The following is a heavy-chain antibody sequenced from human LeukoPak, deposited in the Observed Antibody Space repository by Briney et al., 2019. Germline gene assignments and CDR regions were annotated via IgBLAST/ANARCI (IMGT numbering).Heavy chain of an antibody. CDR3: AQRDSTNYAGFDF. V-gene: IGHV2-5*01. Sequence: SGPTLLKPPQTLTLTCTFSGFSLSTRGVGVGWIRQPPGKALQWLAVIYWNDEKRYSPSLKTRLTITKDTSKNQVVLTLTNMDPVDTATYYCAQRDSTNYAGFDFWGQGTLVTVSS. CDR2: IYWNDEK. D-gene: IGHD4-11*01. CDR1: GFSLSTRGVG. J-gene: IGHJ4*02.